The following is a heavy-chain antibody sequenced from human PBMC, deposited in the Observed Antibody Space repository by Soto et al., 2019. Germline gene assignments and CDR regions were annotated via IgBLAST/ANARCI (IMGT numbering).Heavy chain of an antibody. CDR1: GFTISSHW. V-gene: IGHV3-74*01. CDR2: INSDGSST. Sequence: GSLRLSCAASGFTISSHWMHWVRRAPGKGLVWVSRINSDGSSTNYADSVKGRFTISRDNAENTLYLQMNSLRAEDTAVYYCARELAPATTPPSSLMDVWGQGTTVTVSS. J-gene: IGHJ6*02. CDR3: ARELAPATTPPSSLMDV. D-gene: IGHD2-2*01.